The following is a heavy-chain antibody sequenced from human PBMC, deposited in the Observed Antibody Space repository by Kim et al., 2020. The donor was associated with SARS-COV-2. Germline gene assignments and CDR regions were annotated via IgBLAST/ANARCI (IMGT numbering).Heavy chain of an antibody. Sequence: GRFTISRDNSKNTLYLQMNSLRAEDTAVYYCAKELTMVRGAIYYYYGMDVWGQGTTVTVSS. D-gene: IGHD3-10*01. CDR3: AKELTMVRGAIYYYYGMDV. J-gene: IGHJ6*02. V-gene: IGHV3-30*02.